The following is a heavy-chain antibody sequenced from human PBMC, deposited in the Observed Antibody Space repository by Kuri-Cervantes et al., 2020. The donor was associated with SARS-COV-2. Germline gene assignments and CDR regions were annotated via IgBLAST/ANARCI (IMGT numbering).Heavy chain of an antibody. Sequence: GGSLRLSCAASGFIFSGSALHWVRQASGRGLEWVGRSRSKANSYATAYAASVKGRFTISRDDSKNTAYLQMDSLKTEDTAVYYCARDAGYYGSSGYRYYFDYWGQGTLVTVSS. D-gene: IGHD3-22*01. J-gene: IGHJ4*02. CDR3: ARDAGYYGSSGYRYYFDY. CDR2: SRSKANSYAT. V-gene: IGHV3-73*01. CDR1: GFIFSGSA.